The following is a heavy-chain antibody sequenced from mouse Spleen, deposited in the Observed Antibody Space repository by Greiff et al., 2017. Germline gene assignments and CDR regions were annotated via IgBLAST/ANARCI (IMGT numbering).Heavy chain of an antibody. CDR3: ARVDYGSSIWYFDV. CDR2: ISSGGSYT. V-gene: IGHV5-9-4*01. J-gene: IGHJ1*01. D-gene: IGHD1-1*01. CDR1: GFTFSSYA. Sequence: EVQGVESGGGLVKPGGSLKLSCAASGFTFSSYAMSWVRQSPEKRLEWVAEISSGGSYTYYPDTVTGRFTISRDNAKNTLYLEMSSLRSEDTAMYYCARVDYGSSIWYFDVWGAGTTVTVSS.